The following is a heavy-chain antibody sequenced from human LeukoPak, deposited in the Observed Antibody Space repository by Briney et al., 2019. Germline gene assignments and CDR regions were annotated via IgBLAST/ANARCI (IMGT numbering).Heavy chain of an antibody. CDR1: GGSLSSYY. CDR3: ARDGWDLRID. J-gene: IGHJ4*02. CDR2: IYYSGST. D-gene: IGHD1-26*01. Sequence: PSETLSLTCTVSGGSLSSYYWSWIRQPPGKGLEWIGYIYYSGSTDYNPSLKSRVTISVDTSKNQFSLKLSSVTAADTAVYYCARDGWDLRIDWGQGTLVTVSS. V-gene: IGHV4-59*01.